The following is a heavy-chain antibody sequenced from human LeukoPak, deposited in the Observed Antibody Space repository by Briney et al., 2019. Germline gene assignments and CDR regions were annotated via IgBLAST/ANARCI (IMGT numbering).Heavy chain of an antibody. CDR3: ASRISFSFDY. D-gene: IGHD2/OR15-2a*01. CDR2: NNTSGSST. J-gene: IGHJ4*02. CDR1: GYTFTSYQ. Sequence: ASVKVSCKASGYTFTSYQMHCVRQAPGQGLEWMGINNTSGSSTIYAQKFQSRVTITRNTSTSTVTMELSSLRYEDTANYCWASRISFSFDYWGQGTLVTVSS. V-gene: IGHV1-46*01.